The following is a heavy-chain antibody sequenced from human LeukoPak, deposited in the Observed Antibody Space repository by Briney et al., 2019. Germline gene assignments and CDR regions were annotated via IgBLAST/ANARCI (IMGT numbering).Heavy chain of an antibody. Sequence: SQTLSLTCAISGDSVSSNSAAWNWIRQSPSRGLEWLGRTYYRSKWYNDYAVSVKSRITINPDTSKNQFSLQLNSVTPEDTAAYYCARGLLWFGESTWSPYYLDYWGQGTLFTVSS. CDR1: GDSVSSNSAA. CDR2: TYYRSKWYN. J-gene: IGHJ4*02. V-gene: IGHV6-1*01. D-gene: IGHD3-10*01. CDR3: ARGLLWFGESTWSPYYLDY.